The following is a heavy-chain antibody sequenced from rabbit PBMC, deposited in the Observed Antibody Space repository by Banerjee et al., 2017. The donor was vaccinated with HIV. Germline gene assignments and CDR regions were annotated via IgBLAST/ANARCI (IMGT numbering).Heavy chain of an antibody. CDR3: ARDLAGVTGWNFGL. V-gene: IGHV1S45*01. D-gene: IGHD4-1*01. CDR1: GFDFSSNG. J-gene: IGHJ4*01. CDR2: IYTSSGNT. Sequence: QEQLEESGGDLVKPEGSLTITCTASGFDFSSNGMCWVRQAPGKRPEWIACIYTSSGNTVYASWAKGRFTISKTSSTTVTLQMTSLTAADTATYFCARDLAGVTGWNFGLWGPGTLVTVS.